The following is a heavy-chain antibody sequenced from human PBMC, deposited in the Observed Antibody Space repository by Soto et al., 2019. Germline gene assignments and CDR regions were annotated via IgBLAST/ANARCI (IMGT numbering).Heavy chain of an antibody. D-gene: IGHD6-13*01. CDR2: TYYRSKWYN. Sequence: PSQTLSLTCAISGDSVSSNSAAWNWIRQSPSRGLEWLGRTYYRSKWYNDYAVSVKSRITINPDTSKNQFSLQLNSVTPEDTAVYYCARVAATGPSEYYYGMHVWGQGTTVTVS. J-gene: IGHJ6*02. CDR3: ARVAATGPSEYYYGMHV. V-gene: IGHV6-1*01. CDR1: GDSVSSNSAA.